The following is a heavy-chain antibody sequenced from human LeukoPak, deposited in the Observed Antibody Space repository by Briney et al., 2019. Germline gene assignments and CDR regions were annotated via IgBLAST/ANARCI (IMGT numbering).Heavy chain of an antibody. CDR3: AKLVGATPFDY. J-gene: IGHJ4*02. V-gene: IGHV3-30*18. D-gene: IGHD1-26*01. Sequence: GGSLRLSCAASGFTFSSYGMHWFRQAPGKGLEGVAVISYDGSNKYYADSVKGRFTISRDNSKNTLYLQMNSLRAEDTAVYYCAKLVGATPFDYWGQGTLVTVSS. CDR2: ISYDGSNK. CDR1: GFTFSSYG.